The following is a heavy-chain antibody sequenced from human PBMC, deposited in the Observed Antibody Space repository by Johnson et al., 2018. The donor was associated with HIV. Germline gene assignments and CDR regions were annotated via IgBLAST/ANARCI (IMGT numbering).Heavy chain of an antibody. J-gene: IGHJ3*02. CDR3: ARDREYGLAWGWALDI. Sequence: VQLVESGGGLVQPGGSLRLSCAASGFTVSSYFMNWVRQAPGKGLEWVSVIYSGGSTYSADSVRGRFTISRDNSKNTLYLQTNSLRGEDTAVYYCARDREYGLAWGWALDIWGQGTMVTVSS. D-gene: IGHD6-19*01. CDR1: GFTVSSYF. CDR2: IYSGGST. V-gene: IGHV3-66*01.